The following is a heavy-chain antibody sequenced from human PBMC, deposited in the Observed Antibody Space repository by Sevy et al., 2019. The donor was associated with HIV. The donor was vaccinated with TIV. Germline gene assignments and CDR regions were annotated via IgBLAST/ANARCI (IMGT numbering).Heavy chain of an antibody. CDR1: GASITSKY. CDR2: VYDSGST. D-gene: IGHD2-15*01. Sequence: SETLSLTCTVSGASITSKYWSWIRRTPGKGLEWIGYVYDSGSTNDNPSLKSRVTISIDTSGKQVSLSLRSVTAADTAVYYSALTKVVTQGWFDPWGPGTLVTVSS. CDR3: ALTKVVTQGWFDP. V-gene: IGHV4-59*03. J-gene: IGHJ5*02.